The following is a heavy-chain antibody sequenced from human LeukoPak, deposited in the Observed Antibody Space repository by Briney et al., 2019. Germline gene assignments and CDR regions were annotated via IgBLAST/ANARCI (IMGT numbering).Heavy chain of an antibody. CDR3: ARGASVRGVIPAYYYYYMDV. CDR1: GGSISSYY. CDR2: IYYSGST. J-gene: IGHJ6*03. V-gene: IGHV4-59*01. D-gene: IGHD3-10*01. Sequence: SETLSLTCTVPGGSISSYYWSWIRQPPGKGLEWIGYIYYSGSTNYNPSLKSRVTISVDTSKNQFSLKLSSVTAADTAVYYCARGASVRGVIPAYYYYYMDVWGKGTTVTVSS.